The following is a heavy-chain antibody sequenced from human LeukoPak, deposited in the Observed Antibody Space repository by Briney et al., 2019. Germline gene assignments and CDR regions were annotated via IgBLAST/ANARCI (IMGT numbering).Heavy chain of an antibody. CDR2: IYPGDSDT. Sequence: GESLKISCKDSGYTFSSYWIAWVRQMPGKGVEWMGIIYPGDSDTRYSPSFEGQVTISADKTISTAYLQWNSLKASDTATYYCARYSPDVVVAPSAQFDYWGQGTLVTVSS. D-gene: IGHD2-2*01. V-gene: IGHV5-51*01. J-gene: IGHJ4*02. CDR3: ARYSPDVVVAPSAQFDY. CDR1: GYTFSSYW.